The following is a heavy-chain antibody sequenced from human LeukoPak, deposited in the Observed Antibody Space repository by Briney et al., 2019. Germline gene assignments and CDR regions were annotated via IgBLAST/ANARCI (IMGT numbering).Heavy chain of an antibody. D-gene: IGHD4-17*01. Sequence: GGSLRLSCAASGLTFSSYSMNWVRQAPGMGLEWVSSISSSSSYIYYADSVKGRFTISRDNAKNSLYLQMNSLRAEDTAVYYCARDLDYVYDYWGQGTLVTVSS. CDR1: GLTFSSYS. V-gene: IGHV3-21*01. J-gene: IGHJ4*02. CDR2: ISSSSSYI. CDR3: ARDLDYVYDY.